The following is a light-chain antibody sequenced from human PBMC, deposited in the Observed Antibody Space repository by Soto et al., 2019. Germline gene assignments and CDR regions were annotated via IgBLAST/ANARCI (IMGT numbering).Light chain of an antibody. J-gene: IGKJ1*01. CDR3: QQYNTYSGT. Sequence: GEEVTITCRASQTINTWLAWYQQRPGQAPKLLIYDASSLQSGVPSRFSGSGSGTHFILTISSLQPDDFATYYCQQYNTYSGTFGQGTSVQS. CDR1: QTINTW. V-gene: IGKV1-5*01. CDR2: DAS.